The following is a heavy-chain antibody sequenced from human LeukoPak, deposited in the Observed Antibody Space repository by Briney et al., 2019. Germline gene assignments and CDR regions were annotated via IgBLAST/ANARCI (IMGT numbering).Heavy chain of an antibody. CDR3: ARVDLLTGYYFFDY. CDR1: GYTFTSYG. D-gene: IGHD3-9*01. Sequence: ASVKVSCKASGYTFTSYGISWVRQAPGQGLEWVGWIRGDNGNTNYAQKLQGRVTMTTDTSTSTAYMELRSLGSDETAVYYCARVDLLTGYYFFDYWGQGTLVTVSS. CDR2: IRGDNGNT. J-gene: IGHJ4*02. V-gene: IGHV1-18*01.